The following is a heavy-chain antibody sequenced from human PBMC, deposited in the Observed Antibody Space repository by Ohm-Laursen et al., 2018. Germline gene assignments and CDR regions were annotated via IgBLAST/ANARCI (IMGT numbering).Heavy chain of an antibody. Sequence: SLRLSCSASGFTFSSYAMSWVRQAPGKGLEWVSTISGSGGSTYYADSVKGRFTISRDNAKNSLYLQMNSLRAEDTALYYCAKSTSGYSSDAFDIWGQGTMVTVSS. D-gene: IGHD3-22*01. V-gene: IGHV3-23*01. CDR2: ISGSGGST. CDR3: AKSTSGYSSDAFDI. J-gene: IGHJ3*02. CDR1: GFTFSSYA.